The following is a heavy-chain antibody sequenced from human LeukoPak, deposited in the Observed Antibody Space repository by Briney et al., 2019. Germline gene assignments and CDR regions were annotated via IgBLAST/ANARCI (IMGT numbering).Heavy chain of an antibody. V-gene: IGHV4-59*01. D-gene: IGHD1-26*01. J-gene: IGHJ4*02. CDR3: ARDIVGAQDY. CDR1: GGSISTYY. Sequence: SETLSLTCTVSGGSISTYYWSWIRQPPGKGLEWIGYIYYTGSTNYNPSLKSRVTISVDTSKNQFSLKLSSVTAADTAVYYCARDIVGAQDYWGQGTLVTVSS. CDR2: IYYTGST.